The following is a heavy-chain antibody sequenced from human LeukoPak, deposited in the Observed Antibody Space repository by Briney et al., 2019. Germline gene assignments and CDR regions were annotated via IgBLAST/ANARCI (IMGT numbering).Heavy chain of an antibody. Sequence: SSETLSLTCTVSGGSISSYYWSWIRQPPGKGLEWIGYIYYSGSTNYNPSLKSRVTISVDTSKNQFSLKLSSVTAADTAVYYCAKADGSYYEDPNYYYYYMDVWGKGTTVTVSS. CDR3: AKADGSYYEDPNYYYYYMDV. CDR2: IYYSGST. V-gene: IGHV4-59*08. CDR1: GGSISSYY. D-gene: IGHD1-26*01. J-gene: IGHJ6*03.